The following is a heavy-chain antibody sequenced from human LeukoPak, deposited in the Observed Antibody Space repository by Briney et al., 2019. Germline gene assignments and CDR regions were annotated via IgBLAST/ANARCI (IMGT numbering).Heavy chain of an antibody. D-gene: IGHD5-12*01. Sequence: GGSLRLSCVASGFTFSDYYMSWIRQAPGKGLEWVSYISDSGSNIYYADSVKGRFTISRDNAKNSLYLQMNSLRAEDTAVYYCARDGRGYSGDDPPRHFWGQGTLVTVSS. CDR3: ARDGRGYSGDDPPRHF. CDR2: ISDSGSNI. CDR1: GFTFSDYY. V-gene: IGHV3-11*01. J-gene: IGHJ4*02.